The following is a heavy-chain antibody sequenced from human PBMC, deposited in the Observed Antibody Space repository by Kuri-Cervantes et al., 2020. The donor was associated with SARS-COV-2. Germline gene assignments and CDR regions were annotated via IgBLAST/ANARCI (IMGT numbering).Heavy chain of an antibody. J-gene: IGHJ6*03. CDR3: ARDGGGYMDV. CDR2: ISYDGSKK. V-gene: IGHV3-30*04. Sequence: GESLKISCAASKFTFSSFPMHWVRQAPGKGLEWVAVISYDGSKKYYADSVKGRFTISRDNSKNTLYLQMDSLRAEDTAVYYCARDGGGYMDVWGKGTTVTVSS. D-gene: IGHD3-16*01. CDR1: KFTFSSFP.